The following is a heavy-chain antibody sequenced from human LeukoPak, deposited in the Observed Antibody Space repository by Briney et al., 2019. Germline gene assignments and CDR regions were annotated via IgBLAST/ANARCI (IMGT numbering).Heavy chain of an antibody. CDR2: INPNSGGT. V-gene: IGHV1-2*02. Sequence: ASVKVSCKASGYIFTDYYMHWVRQAPGQGLEWMGWINPNSGGTNYAQKFQGRVTMTRDTSISTAYMELRSLRSDDTAVYYCARWGNVLGATYFDYWGQGTLVTVSS. CDR3: ARWGNVLGATYFDY. CDR1: GYIFTDYY. J-gene: IGHJ4*02. D-gene: IGHD1-26*01.